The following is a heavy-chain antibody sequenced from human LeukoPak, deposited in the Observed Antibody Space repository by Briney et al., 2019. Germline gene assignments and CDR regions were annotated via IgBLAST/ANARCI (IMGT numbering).Heavy chain of an antibody. J-gene: IGHJ4*02. CDR3: ARDYGGSSPFDY. D-gene: IGHD4-23*01. CDR2: IKQDGSEK. CDR1: EFTFSTYW. Sequence: GGSLRLSCAASEFTFSTYWMSWVRQAPGKGLEWVADIKQDGSEKYYVDSVKGRFTISRDNAKNSLYLQMNSLRAEDTAVYYCARDYGGSSPFDYWGQGTLVTVSS. V-gene: IGHV3-7*01.